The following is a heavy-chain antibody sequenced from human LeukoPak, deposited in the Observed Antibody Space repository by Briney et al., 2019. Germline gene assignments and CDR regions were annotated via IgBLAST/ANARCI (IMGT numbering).Heavy chain of an antibody. V-gene: IGHV1-69*13. Sequence: GASVKVSCKASGGTFSNYAISWVRQAPGQGLEWMGGIITNYGTTNYAQKYQGRVTITADESTTTVYMELSSLRSEDTAVYYCARGRRRRWPQLVGAYWFDPWGQGTLVTVSS. CDR2: IITNYGTT. D-gene: IGHD5-24*01. CDR1: GGTFSNYA. J-gene: IGHJ5*02. CDR3: ARGRRRRWPQLVGAYWFDP.